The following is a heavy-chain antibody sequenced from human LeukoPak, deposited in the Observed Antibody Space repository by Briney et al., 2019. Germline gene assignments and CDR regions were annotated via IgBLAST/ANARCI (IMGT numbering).Heavy chain of an antibody. D-gene: IGHD6-19*01. CDR1: GFTLSSYS. Sequence: GGSLRLSCAASGFTLSSYSMNWVRQAPGKGLEWVSSISSSSSYIYYADSVKGRFTISRDNAKNLLYLQMNSLRAEDTAVYYCARRRRAGDAFDIWGQGTMVTVSS. J-gene: IGHJ3*02. V-gene: IGHV3-21*01. CDR3: ARRRRAGDAFDI. CDR2: ISSSSSYI.